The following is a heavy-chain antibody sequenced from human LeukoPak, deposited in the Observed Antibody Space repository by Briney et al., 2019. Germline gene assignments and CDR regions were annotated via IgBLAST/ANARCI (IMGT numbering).Heavy chain of an antibody. V-gene: IGHV3-30*03. Sequence: GGSLRLSCAASGFTFSSYGMHWVRQAPGKGLEWVAIISYDGSNKYYADFVKGRFTISRDNSKNTLYLQMNSLRAEDTAVYYCAREVAVAERGWFDPWGQGTLVTVSS. CDR3: AREVAVAERGWFDP. CDR2: ISYDGSNK. CDR1: GFTFSSYG. D-gene: IGHD6-19*01. J-gene: IGHJ5*02.